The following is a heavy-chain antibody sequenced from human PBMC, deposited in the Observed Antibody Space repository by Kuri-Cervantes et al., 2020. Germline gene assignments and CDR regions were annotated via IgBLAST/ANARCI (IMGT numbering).Heavy chain of an antibody. CDR2: IKHSET. CDR1: GFIFSHYW. D-gene: IGHD3-16*01. V-gene: IGHV3-7*03. Sequence: GKSLTISCAASGFIFSHYWMSWARQAPGKGLEWVANIKHSETFYVDSVKGRFTISRDNAKNSLYLQMNRLRAEDTAVYYCTRDDPTHRGDYWGQGTLVTVSS. CDR3: TRDDPTHRGDY. J-gene: IGHJ4*02.